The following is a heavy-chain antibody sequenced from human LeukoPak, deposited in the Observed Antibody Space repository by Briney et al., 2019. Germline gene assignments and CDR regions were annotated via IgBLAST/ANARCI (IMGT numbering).Heavy chain of an antibody. D-gene: IGHD3-16*01. Sequence: GGSLRLSCAASGFTFTNYWMHWVRRAPGKGPMWVSRINPDETTTTYADSVKGRFTISRDDAKSSLYLQMNSLRAEDTAVYYCARVMWRYATDYWGQGTLVTVSS. J-gene: IGHJ4*02. CDR2: INPDETTT. CDR3: ARVMWRYATDY. V-gene: IGHV3-74*01. CDR1: GFTFTNYW.